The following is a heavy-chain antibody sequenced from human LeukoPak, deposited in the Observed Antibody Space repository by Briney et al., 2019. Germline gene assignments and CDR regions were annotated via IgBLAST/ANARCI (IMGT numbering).Heavy chain of an antibody. CDR3: GRGKSPAAVDD. CDR1: QFTFNNYW. Sequence: GGSLRLSCAASQFTFNNYWMSWVRQAPGKGLEWVANIKQDGSEDFYVDSVKGRFTISRDNAKNSLYLQMNSLRVEDTALYYCGRGKSPAAVDDWGQGTLVTVPS. D-gene: IGHD2-2*01. CDR2: IKQDGSED. J-gene: IGHJ4*02. V-gene: IGHV3-7*01.